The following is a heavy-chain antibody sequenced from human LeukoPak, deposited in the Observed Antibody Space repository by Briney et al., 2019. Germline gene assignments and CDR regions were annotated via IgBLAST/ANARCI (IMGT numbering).Heavy chain of an antibody. CDR3: ARNAGAPGYSSSWYPYYYYYGMDV. Sequence: GGSLRLSCAASGFTFSSYAMHWVRQAPGKGLEWVAVISYDGSNKYYADSVKGRFTISRDNSKNTLYLQMNSLRAEDTAVYYCARNAGAPGYSSSWYPYYYYYGMDVWGQGTTVTVSS. CDR2: ISYDGSNK. V-gene: IGHV3-30-3*01. CDR1: GFTFSSYA. J-gene: IGHJ6*02. D-gene: IGHD6-13*01.